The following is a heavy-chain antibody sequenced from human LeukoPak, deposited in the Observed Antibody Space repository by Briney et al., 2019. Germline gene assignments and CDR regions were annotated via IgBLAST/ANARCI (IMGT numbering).Heavy chain of an antibody. V-gene: IGHV3-48*02. J-gene: IGHJ4*02. CDR2: ITCGGSTI. Sequence: GGSLRLSCAASGFTFSSYNMNWVRQAPGKGLEWVSYITCGGSTIYYADSVKGRFPITRDNAKNSLYLQMNSLKDKDTAMYYCALLYSSQTKIYCWGQGALVTVSS. CDR1: GFTFSSYN. CDR3: ALLYSSQTKIYC. D-gene: IGHD6-13*01.